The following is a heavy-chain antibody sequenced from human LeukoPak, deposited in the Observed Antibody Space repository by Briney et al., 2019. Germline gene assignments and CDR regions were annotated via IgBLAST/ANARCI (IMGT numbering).Heavy chain of an antibody. Sequence: GGSLKLSCAASGFTFSGSAMHWVRQASGKGLEWVGRIRSKANNYATAYAASVKGRFTISRDDSKNTAYLQMNSLKTEDTAVYYCTRHGIAAAGRILDPWGQGTLVTVSS. V-gene: IGHV3-73*01. J-gene: IGHJ5*02. CDR1: GFTFSGSA. CDR3: TRHGIAAAGRILDP. D-gene: IGHD6-13*01. CDR2: IRSKANNYAT.